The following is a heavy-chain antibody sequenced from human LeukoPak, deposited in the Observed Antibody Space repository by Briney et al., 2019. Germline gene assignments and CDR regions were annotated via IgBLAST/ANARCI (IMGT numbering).Heavy chain of an antibody. CDR3: AKGGDSSGYYYWDY. J-gene: IGHJ4*02. CDR1: GFTFSSYA. Sequence: PGGSLRLSCAASGFTFSSYAMSWVRQAPGKGLEWVSAISGSGGSTYYADSVKGRFTISRDNSKNTLYLQMNSLRAEDTAVYYCAKGGDSSGYYYWDYWDQGTLVTVSA. D-gene: IGHD3-22*01. CDR2: ISGSGGST. V-gene: IGHV3-23*01.